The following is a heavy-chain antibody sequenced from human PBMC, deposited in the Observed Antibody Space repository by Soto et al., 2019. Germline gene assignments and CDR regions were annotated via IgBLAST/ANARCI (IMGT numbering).Heavy chain of an antibody. V-gene: IGHV4-38-2*01. CDR2: IYHSGST. D-gene: IGHD3-22*01. CDR3: ARLDPYYYDSSGYPY. J-gene: IGHJ4*02. Sequence: SETLSLTCAVSGYSISSGYYWGWLRQPPGKGLEWIGSIYHSGSTYYNPSLKSRVTISVDTSKNQFSLKLSSVTAADTAVYYCARLDPYYYDSSGYPYWGQGTLVTVSS. CDR1: GYSISSGYY.